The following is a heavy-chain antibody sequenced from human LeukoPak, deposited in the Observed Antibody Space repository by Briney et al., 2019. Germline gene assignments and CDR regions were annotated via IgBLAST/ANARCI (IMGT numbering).Heavy chain of an antibody. J-gene: IGHJ4*02. Sequence: ASVKVSCKASGYTFTGYYMHWVRQAPGQGLEWMGWINPNSGGTNYAQKFQGRVTMTRDTSISTAYMELSRLRSDDTAVYYCARDRGVVVAAMGYWGQGTLVTVSS. CDR1: GYTFTGYY. CDR2: INPNSGGT. V-gene: IGHV1-2*02. CDR3: ARDRGVVVAAMGY. D-gene: IGHD2-15*01.